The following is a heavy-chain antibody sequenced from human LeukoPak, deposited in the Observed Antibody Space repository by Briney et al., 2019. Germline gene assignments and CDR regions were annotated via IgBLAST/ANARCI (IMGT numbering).Heavy chain of an antibody. CDR2: IIGSGGST. CDR3: AKGSRPVITMIVVVISTFDY. Sequence: PGGSLRLSCAASGFTFSSYAMSWVRQAPGKGLEWVSAIIGSGGSTYYADSVKGRFTISRDNSKNTLYLQMNSLRAEDTAVYYCAKGSRPVITMIVVVISTFDYWGQGTLVTVSS. J-gene: IGHJ4*02. V-gene: IGHV3-23*01. D-gene: IGHD3-22*01. CDR1: GFTFSSYA.